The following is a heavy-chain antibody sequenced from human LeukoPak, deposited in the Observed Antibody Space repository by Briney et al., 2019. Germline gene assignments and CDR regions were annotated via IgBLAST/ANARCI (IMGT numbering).Heavy chain of an antibody. CDR2: ISSSSSYL. J-gene: IGHJ4*02. V-gene: IGHV3-21*04. CDR1: GFTFSSYS. Sequence: KAGGSLRLSCAASGFTFSSYSMNWVRQAPGQGLHSLSSISSSSSYLYYADSVKGRFTISRDNAKNSLYLQMNSLRAEDTALYYCARGGDYGDYSRYWGQGTLVTVSS. CDR3: ARGGDYGDYSRY. D-gene: IGHD4-17*01.